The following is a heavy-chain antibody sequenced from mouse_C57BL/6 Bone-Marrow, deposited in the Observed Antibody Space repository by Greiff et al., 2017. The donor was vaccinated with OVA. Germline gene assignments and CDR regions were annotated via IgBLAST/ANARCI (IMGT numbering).Heavy chain of an antibody. D-gene: IGHD2-4*01. CDR3: ARGGYDYEPLRYYFDY. CDR2: INPNNGGT. CDR1: GYTFTDYY. J-gene: IGHJ2*01. Sequence: VQLQQSGPELVKPGASVKISCKASGYTFTDYYMNWVKQSHGKSLEWIGDINPNNGGTSYNQKFKGKATLTVDKSSSTAYMELRSLTSEDSAVYYCARGGYDYEPLRYYFDYWGQGTTLTVSS. V-gene: IGHV1-26*01.